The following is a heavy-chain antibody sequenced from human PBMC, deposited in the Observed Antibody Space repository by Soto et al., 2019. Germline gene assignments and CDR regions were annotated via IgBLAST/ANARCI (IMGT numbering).Heavy chain of an antibody. CDR3: TRDLNPDTGP. CDR1: GFTFSGYW. J-gene: IGHJ5*02. D-gene: IGHD2-8*02. Sequence: EVQLVESGGGLVQPGGSLRLSCAASGFTFSGYWMTWVRQAPGKGLEGVANISPDGSEEYYVDSVKGRFTISRDNAMNSVYLQMNSLSGDDTALYYYTRDLNPDTGPWRQGTQVTVSS. V-gene: IGHV3-7*04. CDR2: ISPDGSEE.